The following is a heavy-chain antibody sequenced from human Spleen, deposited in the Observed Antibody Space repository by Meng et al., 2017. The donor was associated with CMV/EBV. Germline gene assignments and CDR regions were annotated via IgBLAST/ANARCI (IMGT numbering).Heavy chain of an antibody. CDR1: GYTFPSYG. D-gene: IGHD2-15*01. CDR3: ARDLVEGWFDP. CDR2: ISAYNGNT. V-gene: IGHV1-18*01. Sequence: CKASGYTFPSYGISWVRQAPGHGLEWMGWISAYNGNTNYAQKLQGRVTMTTDTSTSTAYMELRSLRSDDTAVYYCARDLVEGWFDPWGQGTLVTVSS. J-gene: IGHJ5*02.